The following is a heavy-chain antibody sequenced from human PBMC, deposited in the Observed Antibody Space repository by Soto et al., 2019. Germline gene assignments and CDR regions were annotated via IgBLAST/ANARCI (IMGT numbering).Heavy chain of an antibody. J-gene: IGHJ4*02. CDR1: GYTFTSYG. CDR2: ISAYNGNT. Sequence: ASVKVSCKASGYTFTSYGISRVRQAPGQGLEWMGWISAYNGNTNYAQKLQGRVTMTTDTSTSTAYMELRSLRSDDTAVYYCASSDDLVGPPLFDYWGQGTLVTVSS. CDR3: ASSDDLVGPPLFDY. D-gene: IGHD1-26*01. V-gene: IGHV1-18*01.